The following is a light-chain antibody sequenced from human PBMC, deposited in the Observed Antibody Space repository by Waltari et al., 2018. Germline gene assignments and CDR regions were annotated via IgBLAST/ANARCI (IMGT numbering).Light chain of an antibody. V-gene: IGKV1-5*01. CDR2: DAS. Sequence: DIQMTQSPSTLSASVGDSVTITCRASQNIDSWLAWYQQKQGEAPKLLIYDASSLASGVPSRFSGSGSGTEFTLTISGLQPDDFATYYCQQYDTYWAFGQGTKVDIK. J-gene: IGKJ1*01. CDR3: QQYDTYWA. CDR1: QNIDSW.